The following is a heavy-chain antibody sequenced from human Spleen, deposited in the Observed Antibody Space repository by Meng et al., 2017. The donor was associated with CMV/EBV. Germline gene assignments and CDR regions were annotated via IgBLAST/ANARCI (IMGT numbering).Heavy chain of an antibody. V-gene: IGHV2-5*01. J-gene: IGHJ4*02. CDR1: GFSLSTSGVS. CDR2: TYWNDDK. Sequence: TGTFSGFSLSTSGVSVGWIRQPPGKTLECLALTYWNDDKRYSPSLKNRLTITKGTSKNQVVLTMTNMDPVDTATYYCVHRRYRDVEYWGQGTLVTVSS. D-gene: IGHD4-11*01. CDR3: VHRRYRDVEY.